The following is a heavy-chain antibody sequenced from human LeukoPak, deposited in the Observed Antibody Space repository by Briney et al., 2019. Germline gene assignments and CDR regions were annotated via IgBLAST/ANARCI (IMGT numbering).Heavy chain of an antibody. D-gene: IGHD1-14*01. CDR2: IYYSGST. CDR3: ASTGFDMDV. J-gene: IGHJ6*03. CDR1: GGSISSSSYY. Sequence: SETLSLTCTVSGGSISSSSYYWGWIRQPPGKGLEWTGSIYYSGSTYYNPSLKSRVTISVDTSKNQFSLKLSSVTAADTAVYYCASTGFDMDVWGKGTTVTVSS. V-gene: IGHV4-39*01.